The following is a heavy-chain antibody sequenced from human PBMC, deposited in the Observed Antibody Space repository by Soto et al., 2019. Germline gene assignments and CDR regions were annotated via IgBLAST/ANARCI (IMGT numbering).Heavy chain of an antibody. J-gene: IGHJ6*02. CDR3: ASRYDFWGGYPYYYGMDV. D-gene: IGHD3-3*01. CDR1: GGTFSSYA. CDR2: IIPIFGTA. V-gene: IGHV1-69*01. Sequence: QVQLVQSGAEVKKPGSSVKVSCKASGGTFSSYAISWVRQAPGQGLEWMGGIIPIFGTANYAQKFQGRVTITADESTSTAYMELSSLRSEDTAVYYCASRYDFWGGYPYYYGMDVWGQGTTVTVSS.